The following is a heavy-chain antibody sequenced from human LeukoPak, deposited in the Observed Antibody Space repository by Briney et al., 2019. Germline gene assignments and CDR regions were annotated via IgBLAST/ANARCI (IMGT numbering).Heavy chain of an antibody. Sequence: ASVKVSCKASGYTFTSYGISWVRQAPGQGLEWMGWISAYNGNTNYAQKLQGRVTMTTDTSTSTAYMELRSLRSDDTAVYYCARGARSWFCTLYYFDYWGQGTLVTVSS. J-gene: IGHJ4*02. D-gene: IGHD6-13*01. V-gene: IGHV1-18*01. CDR3: ARGARSWFCTLYYFDY. CDR1: GYTFTSYG. CDR2: ISAYNGNT.